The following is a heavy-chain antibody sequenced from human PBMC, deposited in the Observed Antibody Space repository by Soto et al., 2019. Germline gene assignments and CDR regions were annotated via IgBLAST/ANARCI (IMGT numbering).Heavy chain of an antibody. J-gene: IGHJ4*02. CDR2: IIPVFGTT. V-gene: IGHV1-69*13. Sequence: SVKVSCKDSGGLFSSFAISWVRQAPGQGLEWLGGIIPVFGTTNYAEKFQDRVTITADESTNTAYMELSSLTSGDTAMYYCARGGGPYVWFNEFWGQGTLVTVSS. CDR1: GGLFSSFA. D-gene: IGHD3-16*01. CDR3: ARGGGPYVWFNEF.